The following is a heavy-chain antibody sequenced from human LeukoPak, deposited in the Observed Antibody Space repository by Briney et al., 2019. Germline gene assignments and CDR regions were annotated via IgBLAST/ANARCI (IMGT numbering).Heavy chain of an antibody. V-gene: IGHV3-53*01. CDR1: GFTVSSNY. J-gene: IGHJ4*02. Sequence: GGSLRLSCAASGFTVSSNYMSWVRQAPGKGQEWVSVIYSGGSTYYADSVKGRFTISRDNSKNTLYLQTNSLRAEDTAVYYCARAGATTDLYFDYWGQGTLVTVSS. CDR2: IYSGGST. D-gene: IGHD1-26*01. CDR3: ARAGATTDLYFDY.